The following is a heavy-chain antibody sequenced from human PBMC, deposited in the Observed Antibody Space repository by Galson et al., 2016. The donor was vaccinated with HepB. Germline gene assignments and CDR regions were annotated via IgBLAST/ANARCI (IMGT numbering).Heavy chain of an antibody. CDR1: GFTFSSYA. Sequence: SLRLSCAASGFTFSSYAMSWVRQAPGKGLEWVSSSGSGGPTYYADSVKGRFTISRDNSKNSLYLQMNSLRADDTAGYYCARGGWFDYWGQGILVTGSS. J-gene: IGHJ4*02. CDR2: SGSGGPT. CDR3: ARGGWFDY. D-gene: IGHD6-19*01. V-gene: IGHV3-23*01.